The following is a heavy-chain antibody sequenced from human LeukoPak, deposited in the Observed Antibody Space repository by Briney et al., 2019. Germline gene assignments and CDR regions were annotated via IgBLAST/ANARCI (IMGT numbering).Heavy chain of an antibody. CDR3: AKWLIHFDY. V-gene: IGHV3-30-3*02. Sequence: PGRSLRLSCAASGFTFSSYAMHWVRQAPGKGLEWVAVISYDGSNKYYADSVKGRFTISRDNSKNTLYLQMNSLRAEDTAVYYCAKWLIHFDYWGQGTLVTVSS. D-gene: IGHD3-22*01. CDR2: ISYDGSNK. CDR1: GFTFSSYA. J-gene: IGHJ4*02.